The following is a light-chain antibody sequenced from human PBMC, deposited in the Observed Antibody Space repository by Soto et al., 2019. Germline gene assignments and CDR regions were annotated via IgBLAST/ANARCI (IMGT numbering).Light chain of an antibody. J-gene: IGLJ2*01. CDR2: DVR. V-gene: IGLV2-14*03. CDR1: SSDVGGHNY. Sequence: QSALTQPASVSGSPGQSITISCTGTSSDVGGHNYVSWYQQHPGKAPKLMIYDVRDRPSGVSSRFSGSKSGNTASLTISGLQAEDEADYYCTSYTGSDTVVFGGGTKLTVL. CDR3: TSYTGSDTVV.